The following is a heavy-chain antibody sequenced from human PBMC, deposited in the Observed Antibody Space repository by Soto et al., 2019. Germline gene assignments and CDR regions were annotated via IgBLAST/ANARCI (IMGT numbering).Heavy chain of an antibody. CDR1: GGSITTGHW. Sequence: SETVSLTCDVSGGSITTGHWWTWVRQSPGKGLEWLGEIYQSGITNYNPSLNSRLSISMDQSKNQFSLKLTSVTAADTALYFCARGFSFSDNSDNDRIYFYYGLNVWGQGTTVTVSS. CDR3: ARGFSFSDNSDNDRIYFYYGLNV. D-gene: IGHD2-15*01. J-gene: IGHJ6*02. CDR2: IYQSGIT. V-gene: IGHV4-4*02.